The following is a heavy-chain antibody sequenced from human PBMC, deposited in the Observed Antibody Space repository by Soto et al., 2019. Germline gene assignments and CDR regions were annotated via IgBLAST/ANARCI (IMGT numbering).Heavy chain of an antibody. CDR1: GYTFNSYA. CDR2: INAGNGNT. CDR3: ARGPALSRDAFDI. J-gene: IGHJ3*02. Sequence: GASVKVSCKASGYTFNSYAMHWVRQAPGQRPEWMGWINAGNGNTKYSQKFQGRVTITRDTSASTAYMELSSLRSEDTAVYYCARGPALSRDAFDIWGQGTMVTVSS. V-gene: IGHV1-3*01.